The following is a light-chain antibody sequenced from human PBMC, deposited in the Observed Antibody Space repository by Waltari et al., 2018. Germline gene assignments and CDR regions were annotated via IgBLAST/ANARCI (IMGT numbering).Light chain of an antibody. CDR2: GAS. V-gene: IGKV3-20*01. Sequence: EIVLTQSPGTLSLSPGERATLSCRTIQSVTSNYLAWYQQKPGQAPRPPIYGASSRATGIPDRFSGSWSGTDFTLTISRLEPEDFAVYYCQQYGSSPRTFGQGTKVEIK. CDR1: QSVTSNY. CDR3: QQYGSSPRT. J-gene: IGKJ1*01.